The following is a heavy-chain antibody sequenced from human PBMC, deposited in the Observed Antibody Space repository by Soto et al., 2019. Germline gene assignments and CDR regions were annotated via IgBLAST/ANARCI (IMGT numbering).Heavy chain of an antibody. CDR3: ARDATVSKYYYYGMDV. V-gene: IGHV4-31*03. CDR1: GGSISSGGYY. Sequence: QVQLQESGPGLVKPSQTLSLTCTVSGGSISSGGYYWSWIRQHPGKGLEWIGYIYYSGSTYYNPSLKSRVTISVDTSKNQFSLKLSSVTAADTAVYYCARDATVSKYYYYGMDVWGQGTTVTVSS. D-gene: IGHD4-17*01. J-gene: IGHJ6*02. CDR2: IYYSGST.